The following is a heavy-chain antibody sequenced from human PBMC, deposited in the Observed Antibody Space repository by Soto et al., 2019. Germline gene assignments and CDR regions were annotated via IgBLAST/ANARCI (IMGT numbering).Heavy chain of an antibody. D-gene: IGHD3-3*01. V-gene: IGHV4-34*01. CDR3: ARGPGDVLRLLEWLVSPYYYYMDV. CDR1: GGSFSGYY. Sequence: SETLSLTCAVYGGSFSGYYWSWIRQPPGKGLEWIGEINHSGSTNYNPSLKSRVTISVDTSKNQFSLKLSSVTAADTAVYYCARGPGDVLRLLEWLVSPYYYYMDVWGKGTTVTVSS. J-gene: IGHJ6*03. CDR2: INHSGST.